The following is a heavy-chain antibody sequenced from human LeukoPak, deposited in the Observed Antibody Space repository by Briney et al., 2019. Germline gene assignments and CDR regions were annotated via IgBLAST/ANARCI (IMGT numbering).Heavy chain of an antibody. CDR1: GFTFSTYS. CDR2: IGGTHDTI. D-gene: IGHD4-17*01. CDR3: ARDRDYGFTY. J-gene: IGHJ4*02. Sequence: PGGSLRLSCAASGFTFSTYSMNWVRQAPGKGLEWISYIGGTHDTIIYADSVKGRFTNSRDNAKNSLFLQMNSLRAEDTAVYYCARDRDYGFTYWGQGTLVTVSS. V-gene: IGHV3-48*01.